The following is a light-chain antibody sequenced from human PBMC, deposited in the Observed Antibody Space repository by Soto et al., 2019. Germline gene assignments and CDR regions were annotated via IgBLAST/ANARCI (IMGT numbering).Light chain of an antibody. CDR1: RSNIGFNT. Sequence: QSVLTQPPSASGTPGQRVTISCSGSRSNIGFNTVSWYQQLPGTAPKLLIYTNNQRPSGVPDRFSGSKSGTSASLAISGLQSEDEADYYCAAWDDSLDGYVFGTGTKVTVL. CDR3: AAWDDSLDGYV. CDR2: TNN. J-gene: IGLJ1*01. V-gene: IGLV1-44*01.